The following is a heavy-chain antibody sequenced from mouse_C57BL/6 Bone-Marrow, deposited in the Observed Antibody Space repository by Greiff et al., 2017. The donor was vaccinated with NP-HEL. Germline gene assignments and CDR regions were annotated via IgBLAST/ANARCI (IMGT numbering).Heavy chain of an antibody. Sequence: VKLVESGAELVKPGASVKISCKASGYTFTDYYINWVKQRPGQGLEWIGKIGPGSGSTYYNEKFKGKATLTADKSSSTAYMQLSSLTSEDSAVYFCAILLWLRRGIYYAMDYWGQGTSVTVSS. CDR3: AILLWLRRGIYYAMDY. V-gene: IGHV1-77*01. CDR1: GYTFTDYY. D-gene: IGHD2-2*01. J-gene: IGHJ4*01. CDR2: IGPGSGST.